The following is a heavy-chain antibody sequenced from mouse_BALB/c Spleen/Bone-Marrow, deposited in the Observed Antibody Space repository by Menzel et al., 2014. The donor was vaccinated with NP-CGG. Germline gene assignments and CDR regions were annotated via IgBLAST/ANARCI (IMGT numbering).Heavy chain of an antibody. V-gene: IGHV14-3*02. Sequence: VQLQQPGAELVKPGASVKLSCTASGFNIKDTYMHWVKQRPEQGLEWIGRIDPANGNTKYDPKFQGKATITADTSSNTASLQLSSLTSEDTAVYYCARYDYGVYFDYWGQGTTLTVSS. J-gene: IGHJ2*01. CDR3: ARYDYGVYFDY. D-gene: IGHD2-4*01. CDR1: GFNIKDTY. CDR2: IDPANGNT.